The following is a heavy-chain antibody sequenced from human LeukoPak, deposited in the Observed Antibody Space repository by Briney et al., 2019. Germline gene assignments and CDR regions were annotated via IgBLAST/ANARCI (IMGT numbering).Heavy chain of an antibody. J-gene: IGHJ4*02. V-gene: IGHV3-30*18. CDR1: GFTFSSYG. CDR3: AKDRGLASIFDY. D-gene: IGHD3-10*01. CDR2: ISYDGSNK. Sequence: PGRSLRLSCAASGFTFSSYGMHWVRQAPGKGLEWVAVISYDGSNKYYADCVKGRFTISRDNSKNTLYLQMNSLRAEDTAVYYCAKDRGLASIFDYWGQGTLVTVSS.